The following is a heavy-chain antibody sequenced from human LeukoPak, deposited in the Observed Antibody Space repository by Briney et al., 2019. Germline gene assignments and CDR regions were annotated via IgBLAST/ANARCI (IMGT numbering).Heavy chain of an antibody. V-gene: IGHV3-21*01. J-gene: IGHJ4*02. CDR1: GFTFSLYT. CDR3: VRDDCSSSSCPFDF. D-gene: IGHD2-2*01. Sequence: GGSLRLSCAASGFTFSLYTMNWVRQAPGKGLEWVSSISSNGNYIHYADSVKGRFTISRDNAKTSMYLEMNSLRAEDTGLYFCVRDDCSSSSCPFDFWGQGVLLTVSS. CDR2: ISSNGNYI.